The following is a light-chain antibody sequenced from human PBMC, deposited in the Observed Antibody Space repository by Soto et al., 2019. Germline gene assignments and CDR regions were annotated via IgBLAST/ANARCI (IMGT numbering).Light chain of an antibody. V-gene: IGKV3-20*01. Sequence: EIVLTQSPGTLSLSPGERATLSCRASQSVGSSYLAWYQQKPGQAPRLLISGASSRATGIPDRFSGSGSGTDFTLTISRLEPEEFAVYYCQRYDNSPTWTLGQGTKVEIK. CDR3: QRYDNSPTWT. J-gene: IGKJ1*01. CDR2: GAS. CDR1: QSVGSSY.